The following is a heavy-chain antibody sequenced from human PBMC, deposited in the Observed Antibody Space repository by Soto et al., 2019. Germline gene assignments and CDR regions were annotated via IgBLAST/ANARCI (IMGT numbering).Heavy chain of an antibody. Sequence: ASVKVSCKASGYSFTGYGISWVRQSPGPGLEWMGWISAYNGNTNYAQKLQGRVTMTTDTSTSTAYMELRSLRTDDTAVLCCASGRKDSWPGYFNCWGQGTLVT. J-gene: IGHJ4*02. CDR1: GYSFTGYG. CDR2: ISAYNGNT. CDR3: ASGRKDSWPGYFNC. D-gene: IGHD2-15*01. V-gene: IGHV1-18*01.